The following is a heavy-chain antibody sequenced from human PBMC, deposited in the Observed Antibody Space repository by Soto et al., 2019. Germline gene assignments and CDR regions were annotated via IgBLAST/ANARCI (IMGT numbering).Heavy chain of an antibody. CDR1: GFTFSTFW. CDR2: NNSDGSST. J-gene: IGHJ4*02. CDR3: ARDFEY. V-gene: IGHV3-74*01. Sequence: EVQLVESGGGLVQPGGSLRLSCEASGFTFSTFWMHWVRQATGKGLVWVSRNNSDGSSTNYADSVKGRVTISRDNAKNTLYLQLNSLRPEDTAVYYCARDFEYWGQGTLVTVSS.